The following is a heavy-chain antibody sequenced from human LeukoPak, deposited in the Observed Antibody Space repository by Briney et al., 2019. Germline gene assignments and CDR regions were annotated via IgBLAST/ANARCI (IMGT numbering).Heavy chain of an antibody. CDR1: GFSVSRNY. V-gene: IGHV3-53*01. CDR3: AKGIELWLTYFDH. Sequence: GGSLRLSCAASGFSVSRNYMSWVRQAPGKGLEWVSVIYSADSAYYADSVRGRFTISRDNSKNTLYLQMNSLRADDTAVYYCAKGIELWLTYFDHWGQGTLVTASS. CDR2: IYSADSA. J-gene: IGHJ4*02. D-gene: IGHD5-18*01.